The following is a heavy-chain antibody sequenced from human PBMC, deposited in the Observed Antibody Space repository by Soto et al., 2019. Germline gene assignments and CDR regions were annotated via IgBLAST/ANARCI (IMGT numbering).Heavy chain of an antibody. CDR3: ARLSGSYNDRYFDS. CDR1: GGSISSSYW. J-gene: IGHJ4*02. Sequence: SETLSLTCAVSGGSISSSYWWSCVRQPPGKGLEWIGNVYYNGNTYYNPSLKSRLTITVDTSNNQFSLKVTSVTAADTAVYYCARLSGSYNDRYFDSWGQGTLVTVSS. V-gene: IGHV4-39*01. D-gene: IGHD1-26*01. CDR2: VYYNGNT.